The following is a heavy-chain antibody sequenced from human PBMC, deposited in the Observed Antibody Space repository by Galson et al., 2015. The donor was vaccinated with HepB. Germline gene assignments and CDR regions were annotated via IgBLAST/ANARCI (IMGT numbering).Heavy chain of an antibody. CDR1: GFSFSTYA. V-gene: IGHV3-21*01. CDR3: ARDFDYGDYSIDH. CDR2: ISNDKTYI. D-gene: IGHD4-17*01. Sequence: SLRLSCAASGFSFSTYAMNWVRQAPGKGLEWVSFISNDKTYIHYADSVKGRFTISRDNAKNSLSLQMNSLRVEGTALYYCARDFDYGDYSIDHWGQGTLVTVSS. J-gene: IGHJ4*02.